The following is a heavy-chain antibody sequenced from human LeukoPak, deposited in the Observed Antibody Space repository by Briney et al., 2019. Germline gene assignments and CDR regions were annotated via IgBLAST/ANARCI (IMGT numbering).Heavy chain of an antibody. D-gene: IGHD1-26*01. CDR1: GGSISSYY. CDR2: ISCGGAT. CDR3: ARHGGTLDYFDY. V-gene: IGHV4-59*08. J-gene: IGHJ4*02. Sequence: TESLSLTCTVSGGSISSYYWSWIRQPPGKGLEWIGYISCGGATSHNPSLKRRVTISVDSPKNRFSLRLSSLTAADTALYYCARHGGTLDYFDYWGPGSLVTVSS.